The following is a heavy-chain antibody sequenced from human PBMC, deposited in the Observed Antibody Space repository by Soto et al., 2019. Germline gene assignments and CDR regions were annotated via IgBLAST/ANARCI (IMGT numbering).Heavy chain of an antibody. D-gene: IGHD3-3*01. V-gene: IGHV1-8*01. CDR3: ARVISAPNPIFGVVMILGHRFDP. J-gene: IGHJ5*02. CDR2: MNPNSGNT. Sequence: SSVKVSCKASGYTFTSYDINWVRQATGQGLEWMGWMNPNSGNTGYAQKFQGRVTMTRNTSISTAYMELSSLRSEDTAVYYCARVISAPNPIFGVVMILGHRFDPWGQGTLVTVSP. CDR1: GYTFTSYD.